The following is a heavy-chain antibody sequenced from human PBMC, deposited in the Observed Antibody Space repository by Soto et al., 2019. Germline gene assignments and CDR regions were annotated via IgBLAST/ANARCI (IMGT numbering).Heavy chain of an antibody. J-gene: IGHJ6*02. D-gene: IGHD1-1*01. CDR1: GDRFSTYA. V-gene: IGHV1-69*01. CDR2: IITFYGAA. CDR3: ARGGKERFRGPGMDV. Sequence: QVQLVQSGAEVRKPGSSVRVSCKASGDRFSTYAINWVRQAPGQGLEWLGGIITFYGAAMYAQKFQGRVTITADELTTTACMELSSLTSEDTAVYFCARGGKERFRGPGMDVWGQGTTVTVSS.